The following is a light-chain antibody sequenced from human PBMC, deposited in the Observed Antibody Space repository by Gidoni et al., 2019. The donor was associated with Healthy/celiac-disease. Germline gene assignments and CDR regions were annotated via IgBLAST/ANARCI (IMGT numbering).Light chain of an antibody. CDR2: GAS. V-gene: IGKV3-15*01. CDR3: QQYNNWPWT. Sequence: IVMTQSPATLSVSPGERATLSCRASQSVSSSLAWYQQKPGQAHRLLIYGASTRATGIPSRFSGSGSGTEFTLTISSLQSEDFAVYYCQQYNNWPWTFGQGTKVEIK. J-gene: IGKJ1*01. CDR1: QSVSSS.